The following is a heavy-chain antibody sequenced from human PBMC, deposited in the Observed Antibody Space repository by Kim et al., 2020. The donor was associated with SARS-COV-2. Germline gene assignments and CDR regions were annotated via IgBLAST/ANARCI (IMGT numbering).Heavy chain of an antibody. J-gene: IGHJ4*02. D-gene: IGHD2-2*01. V-gene: IGHV3-74*01. CDR3: ARCGSSSCYG. CDR2: ST. Sequence: STRYAESVKGQFTISRENAKNTLYLQMNSLRAEDTAVYYCARCGSSSCYGWGQGTLVTVST.